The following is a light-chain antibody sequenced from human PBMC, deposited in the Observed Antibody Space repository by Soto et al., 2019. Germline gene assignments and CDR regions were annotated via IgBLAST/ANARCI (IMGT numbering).Light chain of an antibody. V-gene: IGLV5-45*02. J-gene: IGLJ2*01. CDR3: MIWHSSAVV. CDR2: YKSDSDK. CDR1: SGINVGTYR. Sequence: QLVLTQPSSLSASPGASASLTCTLRSGINVGTYRIYWYQQKPGSPPQYLLRYKSDSDKQQGSGVPSRFSGSKDASVNAGILLISGLQSEDEADYYCMIWHSSAVVFGGGTKLTVL.